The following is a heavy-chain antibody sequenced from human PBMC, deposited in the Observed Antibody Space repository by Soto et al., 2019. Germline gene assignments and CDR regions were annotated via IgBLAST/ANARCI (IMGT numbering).Heavy chain of an antibody. CDR3: ARDDDSAMALNFDY. V-gene: IGHV3-48*02. Sequence: EVQLVESGGGLVQPGGSLRLSCAASGFTFDSYSMNWVRQAPGKGLEWVSYIDSSSSNKHYADSVKGRFTISRDNAKNALYLRMSSLRDEDTAVYYCARDDDSAMALNFDYWGQGTRVTVSS. D-gene: IGHD5-18*01. J-gene: IGHJ4*02. CDR2: IDSSSSNK. CDR1: GFTFDSYS.